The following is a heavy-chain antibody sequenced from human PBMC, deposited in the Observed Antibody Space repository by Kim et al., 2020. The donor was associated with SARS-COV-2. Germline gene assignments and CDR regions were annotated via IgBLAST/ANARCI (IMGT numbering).Heavy chain of an antibody. D-gene: IGHD5-12*01. CDR2: ISWDGGRK. CDR1: GFTFDDYT. V-gene: IGHV3-43*01. J-gene: IGHJ4*02. CDR3: AKIAGHSGYPKDY. Sequence: GGSLRLSCAASGFTFDDYTMHWVRQAPGKGLEWVSLISWDGGRKYYADSVKGRFTISRDNSKNSLYLQMNSLRTEDTALYYCAKIAGHSGYPKDYWGQGTLVTVSS.